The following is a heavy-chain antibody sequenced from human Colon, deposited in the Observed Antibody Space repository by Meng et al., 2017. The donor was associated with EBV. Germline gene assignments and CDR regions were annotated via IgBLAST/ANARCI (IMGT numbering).Heavy chain of an antibody. D-gene: IGHD2-2*01. CDR2: ISPNSGDT. Sequence: QVQVVQSGAEVKKPGASVKVSCKASGYTITDYYLHWARQAPGQGLEWMGRISPNSGDTNYAQNFQGRVTMTRDTSISTAYMELNRLGSDDTAIYYCARSRETSNTSWGWLDSWGQGTLVTVSS. V-gene: IGHV1-2*06. J-gene: IGHJ5*01. CDR3: ARSRETSNTSWGWLDS. CDR1: GYTITDYY.